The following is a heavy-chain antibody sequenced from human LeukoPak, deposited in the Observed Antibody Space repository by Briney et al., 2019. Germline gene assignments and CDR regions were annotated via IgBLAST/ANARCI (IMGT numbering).Heavy chain of an antibody. J-gene: IGHJ4*02. V-gene: IGHV3-30-3*01. D-gene: IGHD6-19*01. Sequence: GRSLRLSCAASGFTFSSYAMHWVRQAPGKGLEWVAVISYDGSDYYADSVKGRFTISRDNSRDTLYLEMNSLRAEDRAVYYCARANSSAWHNFDFWGQGTLVTVSS. CDR3: ARANSSAWHNFDF. CDR2: ISYDGSD. CDR1: GFTFSSYA.